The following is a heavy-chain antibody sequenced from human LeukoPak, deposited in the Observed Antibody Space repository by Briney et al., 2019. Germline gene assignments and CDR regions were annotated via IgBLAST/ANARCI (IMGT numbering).Heavy chain of an antibody. CDR3: ARGTPGTTAFDF. CDR1: GFTFSTYS. J-gene: IGHJ4*02. CDR2: ISCNSKFT. V-gene: IGHV3-21*01. D-gene: IGHD1-1*01. Sequence: PGGSLRLSCAASGFTFSTYSMNWVRQAPGKGLEWVSSISCNSKFTYYADSVKGRFTISRDNAKNSLYLQMNSLRVEDTAVFYCARGTPGTTAFDFWGQGTLVTVSS.